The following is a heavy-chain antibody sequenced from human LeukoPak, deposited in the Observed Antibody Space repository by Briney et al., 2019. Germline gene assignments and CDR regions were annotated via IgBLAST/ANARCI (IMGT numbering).Heavy chain of an antibody. J-gene: IGHJ4*02. D-gene: IGHD2-2*01. Sequence: PGGSLRLSCAASGFTFDDYAMHWVRQAQGQGLELVSGISWNRGSIGYADSVKGRFTISRDDAKMSLYLQMNSLRAEDTALYYCAKGYCSSISCHADYWGQGTLVSASS. CDR1: GFTFDDYA. V-gene: IGHV3-9*01. CDR3: AKGYCSSISCHADY. CDR2: ISWNRGSI.